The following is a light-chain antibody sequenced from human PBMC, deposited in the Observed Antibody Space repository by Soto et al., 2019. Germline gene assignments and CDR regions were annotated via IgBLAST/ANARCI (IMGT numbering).Light chain of an antibody. CDR3: QQYNSYL. CDR2: KAS. Sequence: DIQMTQSPSTLSASVGDRVTITCRASQSISSWLAWYQQKPGKAPKLLIYKASSLESGVPSRFSGSGSGTEFTLTISSLQPDDFATYYCQQYNSYLFGQGTKVDTK. CDR1: QSISSW. V-gene: IGKV1-5*03. J-gene: IGKJ1*01.